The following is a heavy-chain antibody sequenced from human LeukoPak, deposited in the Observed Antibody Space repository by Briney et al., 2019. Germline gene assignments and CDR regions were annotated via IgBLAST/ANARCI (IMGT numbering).Heavy chain of an antibody. CDR3: AGGRGAVRKTTVTTPGYWYFDL. CDR1: GGSFSGYY. CDR2: INHSGST. D-gene: IGHD4-17*01. V-gene: IGHV4-34*01. Sequence: PSETLSLTCAVYGGSFSGYYWSWIRQPPGKGLEWIGEINHSGSTNYNPSLKSRVTISVDTSKNQFSLKLSSVTAADTAVYYCAGGRGAVRKTTVTTPGYWYFDLWGRGTLVTVSS. J-gene: IGHJ2*01.